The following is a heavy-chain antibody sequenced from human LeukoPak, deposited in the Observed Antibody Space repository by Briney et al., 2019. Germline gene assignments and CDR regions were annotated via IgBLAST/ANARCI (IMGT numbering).Heavy chain of an antibody. J-gene: IGHJ3*02. V-gene: IGHV1-18*01. CDR3: ARDGPRGIVGARGAFDI. CDR1: GYTFTSYG. D-gene: IGHD1-26*01. Sequence: ASVKVSCKASGYTFTSYGISWVRQAPGQGLEWMGWVGAYNGNTNYAQKLQGRVTMTTDTSTSTAYMELRSLRSDDTAVYYCARDGPRGIVGARGAFDIWGQGTMVTVSS. CDR2: VGAYNGNT.